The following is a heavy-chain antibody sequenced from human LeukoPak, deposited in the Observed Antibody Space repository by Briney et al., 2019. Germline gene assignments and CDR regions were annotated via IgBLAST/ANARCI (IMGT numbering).Heavy chain of an antibody. CDR3: AREGGHGYDAFDI. Sequence: ASVKVSCKASGYTFTGYYMHWVRQAPGQGLEWMGWINPNSGGTNYAQKFQGRVTVTRDTSISTAYMELSRLRSDDTAVYYCAREGGHGYDAFDIWGQGTMVTVSS. CDR1: GYTFTGYY. D-gene: IGHD5-24*01. CDR2: INPNSGGT. V-gene: IGHV1-2*02. J-gene: IGHJ3*02.